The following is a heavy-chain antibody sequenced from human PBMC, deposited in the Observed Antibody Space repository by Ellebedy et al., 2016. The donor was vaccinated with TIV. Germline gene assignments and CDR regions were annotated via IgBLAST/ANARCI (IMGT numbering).Heavy chain of an antibody. J-gene: IGHJ4*02. D-gene: IGHD3-22*01. V-gene: IGHV1-18*01. Sequence: ASVKVSXXASGYTFTSYGISWVRQAPGQGLEWMGWISAYNGNTNYAQKLQGRVTMTTDTSTSTAYMELRSLRSDDTAVYYCAIGRYYDTPGYFDYWGQGTLVTVSS. CDR1: GYTFTSYG. CDR3: AIGRYYDTPGYFDY. CDR2: ISAYNGNT.